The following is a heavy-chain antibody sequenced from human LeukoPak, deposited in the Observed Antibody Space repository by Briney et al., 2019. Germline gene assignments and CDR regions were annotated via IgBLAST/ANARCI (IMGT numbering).Heavy chain of an antibody. V-gene: IGHV1-2*02. CDR3: ARDISPSWRRYDRSWGY. Sequence: GASVKVSCKASGYSFTDKYMHWVRQAPGQGLEWMGWINPNSGGTNYAQKFQGRVTVTTDTSTSTAYMELRSLRSDDTAVYYCARDISPSWRRYDRSWGYWGQGTMVTVSS. J-gene: IGHJ3*01. CDR1: GYSFTDKY. CDR2: INPNSGGT. D-gene: IGHD3-16*01.